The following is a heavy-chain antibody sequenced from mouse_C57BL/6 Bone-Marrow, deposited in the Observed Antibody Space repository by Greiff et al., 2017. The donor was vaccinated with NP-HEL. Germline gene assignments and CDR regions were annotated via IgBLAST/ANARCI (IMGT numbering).Heavy chain of an antibody. J-gene: IGHJ4*01. Sequence: QVQLQQSGPGLVQPSQSLSITCTVSGFSLTSYGVYWVRQSPGKGLEWLGVIWSGGSTDYNAAFISRLSISKDNSKSQVFFKMNSLQADNTAIYYCARRAYYGNRNYAMDYWGQGTSVTVSS. V-gene: IGHV2-2*01. D-gene: IGHD2-10*01. CDR2: IWSGGST. CDR1: GFSLTSYG. CDR3: ARRAYYGNRNYAMDY.